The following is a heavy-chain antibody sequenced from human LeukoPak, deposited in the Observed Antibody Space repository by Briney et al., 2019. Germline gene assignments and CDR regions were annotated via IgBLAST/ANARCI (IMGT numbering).Heavy chain of an antibody. J-gene: IGHJ4*02. V-gene: IGHV1-18*01. CDR2: ISAYNGNT. D-gene: IGHD3-22*01. Sequence: ASVKVSCKASGYTFTSYGISWVRQAPGQGGERMGWISAYNGNTNYAQKLQGRVTINTDRTTSTEYMEMRSLRSDDTAVYYCARVDYDSSGYWVYWGQGTLVTVSS. CDR3: ARVDYDSSGYWVY. CDR1: GYTFTSYG.